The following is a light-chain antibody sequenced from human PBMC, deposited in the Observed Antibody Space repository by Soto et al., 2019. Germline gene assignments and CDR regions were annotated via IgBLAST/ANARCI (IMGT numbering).Light chain of an antibody. V-gene: IGKV3-15*01. Sequence: DIVMTQSPATLSVSPGERATLSCRASENIKSHLAWYQQKPGQAPRLLIFGPSSRATGVPARFSGSGSGTEFALTISSLQSEDFAVYYCQQYNSWPLTFGGGTKVEIK. CDR3: QQYNSWPLT. CDR1: ENIKSH. CDR2: GPS. J-gene: IGKJ4*01.